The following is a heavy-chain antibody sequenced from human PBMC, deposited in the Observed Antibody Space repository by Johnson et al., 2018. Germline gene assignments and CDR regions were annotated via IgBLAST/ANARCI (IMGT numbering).Heavy chain of an antibody. CDR3: SREGIAAACYYYYYMDV. CDR1: GDSVSSNSAA. CDR2: TYYRSKWYN. V-gene: IGHV6-1*01. J-gene: IGHJ6*03. D-gene: IGHD6-13*01. Sequence: VQLVESGPGLVKPSQTLSLTCAISGDSVSSNSAAWNWIRQSPSRGLEWLGRTYYRSKWYNDYAVSVKSRITINPDTSKNQFSLQLNSVTPEDTALYYWSREGIAAACYYYYYMDVWGKGTTVTVSS.